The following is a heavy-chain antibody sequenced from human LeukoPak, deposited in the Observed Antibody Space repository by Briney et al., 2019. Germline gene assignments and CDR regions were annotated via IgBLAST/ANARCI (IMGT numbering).Heavy chain of an antibody. CDR1: GFTFSTYW. CDR2: IKQDGSEK. D-gene: IGHD7-27*01. Sequence: GGSLRLSCAASGFTFSTYWMSWIRQAPGKGLEWVANIKQDGSEKFYVDSVKGRFTISRDNARSSLYLQMNSLRAEDTAVYYCARDWGHFDYWGQGALVTVSS. V-gene: IGHV3-7*01. J-gene: IGHJ4*02. CDR3: ARDWGHFDY.